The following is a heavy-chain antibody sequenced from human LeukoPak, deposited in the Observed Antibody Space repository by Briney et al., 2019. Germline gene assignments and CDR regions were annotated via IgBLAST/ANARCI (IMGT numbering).Heavy chain of an antibody. V-gene: IGHV3-30*04. D-gene: IGHD3-10*01. Sequence: QAGGSLRLSCAASGFTFSSYAMHWVRQAPGKGLEWVAVISYDGSNKCYADSVKGRFTISRDNSKNTLCLQMNSLRAEDTAVYYCARPKGTYYYGSGSYFDGIDVWGQGTTVTVSS. CDR1: GFTFSSYA. CDR2: ISYDGSNK. J-gene: IGHJ6*02. CDR3: ARPKGTYYYGSGSYFDGIDV.